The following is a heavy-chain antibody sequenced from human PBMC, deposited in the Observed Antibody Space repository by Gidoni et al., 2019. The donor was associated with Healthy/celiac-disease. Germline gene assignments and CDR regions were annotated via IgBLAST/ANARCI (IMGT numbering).Heavy chain of an antibody. CDR2: IKQDGSEK. CDR1: GFTFSSYW. J-gene: IGHJ4*02. V-gene: IGHV3-7*01. Sequence: EVQLVESGGGLVQPGGSLRLSCAASGFTFSSYWMSWVRQAPGKGLEWVANIKQDGSEKYYVDSVKGRFTISRDNAKNSLYLQMNSLRAEDTAVYYCARDIGDIVVVPAAMQNFDYWGQGTLVTVSS. D-gene: IGHD2-2*01. CDR3: ARDIGDIVVVPAAMQNFDY.